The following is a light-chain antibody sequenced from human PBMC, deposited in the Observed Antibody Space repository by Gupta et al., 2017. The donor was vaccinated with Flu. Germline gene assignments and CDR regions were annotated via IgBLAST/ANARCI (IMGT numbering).Light chain of an antibody. CDR3: QSYDSSLSGHVV. CDR2: ENN. CDR1: SSNIGAGYD. J-gene: IGLJ2*01. Sequence: QSVLTQPPSVSGAPGQRVTISCTGSSSNIGAGYDVHWYQQVPGTPPKLLIYENNDRPSGVPDRFSGSKSGTSASLAITGLQAEDEADYYCQSYDSSLSGHVVFGGGTKLTVL. V-gene: IGLV1-40*01.